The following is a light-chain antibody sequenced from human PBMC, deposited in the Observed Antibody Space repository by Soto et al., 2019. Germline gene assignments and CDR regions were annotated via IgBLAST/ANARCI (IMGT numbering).Light chain of an antibody. CDR2: DTS. CDR1: QSVSSN. Sequence: EIMMTQSPATMYVTQGERATLSCRASQSVSSNLAWYQQKPGQAPSLLIYDTSSRATGIPDRFSGSGSGTDFTLTITRLQSEDFAFYYCQHYNTWPWTFGQGTQVDI. J-gene: IGKJ1*01. V-gene: IGKV3D-15*01. CDR3: QHYNTWPWT.